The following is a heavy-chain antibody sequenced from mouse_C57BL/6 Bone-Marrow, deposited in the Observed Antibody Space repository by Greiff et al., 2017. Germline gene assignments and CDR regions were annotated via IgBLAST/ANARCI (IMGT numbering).Heavy chain of an antibody. J-gene: IGHJ2*01. Sequence: LQQPGAELVMPGASVKLSCKASGYTFTSYWMHWVKQRPGQGLEWIGEIDPSDSYTNYNQKFKGKSTLTVDKSSSTAYMQLSSLTSEDSAVYYCAREIPYYYGSSLFDYWGQGTTLTVSS. D-gene: IGHD1-1*01. CDR2: IDPSDSYT. CDR1: GYTFTSYW. CDR3: AREIPYYYGSSLFDY. V-gene: IGHV1-69*01.